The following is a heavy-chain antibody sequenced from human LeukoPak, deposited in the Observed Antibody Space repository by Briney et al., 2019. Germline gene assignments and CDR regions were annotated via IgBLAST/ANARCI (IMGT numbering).Heavy chain of an antibody. CDR1: GYAFSTYG. V-gene: IGHV3-48*02. CDR2: ITSRSTT. J-gene: IGHJ4*02. CDR3: ARRISGSYLDY. Sequence: GGSLRLSCAASGYAFSTYGKNWVRQAPGKGLEWISYITSRSTTYYADSVRGRFTISRDNAKNSLYLEMNGLRDDDTAVYYCARRISGSYLDYWGKGTLVTVSS. D-gene: IGHD3-10*01.